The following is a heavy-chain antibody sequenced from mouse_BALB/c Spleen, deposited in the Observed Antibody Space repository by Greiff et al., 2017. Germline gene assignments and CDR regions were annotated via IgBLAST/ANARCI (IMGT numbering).Heavy chain of an antibody. CDR2: ISSGSSTI. V-gene: IGHV5-17*02. J-gene: IGHJ2*01. CDR1: GSTFSSFG. CDR3: ARDPHY. Sequence: EVMLVESGGGLVQPGGSRKLSCAASGSTFSSFGMHWVRQAPEKGLEWVAYISSGSSTIYYADTVKGRFTISRDNPKNTLFLQMTSLRSEDTAMYYCARDPHYWGQGTTLTVSS.